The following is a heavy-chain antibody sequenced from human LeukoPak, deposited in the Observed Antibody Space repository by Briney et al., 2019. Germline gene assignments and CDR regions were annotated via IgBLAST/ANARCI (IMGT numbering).Heavy chain of an antibody. CDR2: ISSSSSTI. V-gene: IGHV3-48*01. CDR1: GFTFNRDW. J-gene: IGHJ4*02. CDR3: ARVSATGFDY. D-gene: IGHD1-1*01. Sequence: GGSLRLSCTASGFTFNRDWTAWVRQAPGKGLEWVSYISSSSSTIYYADSVKGRFTISRDNSKNTLYLQMNSLRAEDTAVYYCARVSATGFDYWGQGTLVTVSS.